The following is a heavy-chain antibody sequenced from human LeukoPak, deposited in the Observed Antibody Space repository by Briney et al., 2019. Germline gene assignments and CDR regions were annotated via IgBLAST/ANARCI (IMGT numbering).Heavy chain of an antibody. CDR2: IMPIFGKV. CDR1: GGSFSTSG. Sequence: SVNVSCKASGGSFSTSGISWVRQAPGQALDWMGWIMPIFGKVNYAQKFQGRATITADESTSTAYMELSSLRSDDTATYYCATDPTRVAPGYWGPGTLVTVSS. J-gene: IGHJ4*02. V-gene: IGHV1-69*01. CDR3: ATDPTRVAPGY. D-gene: IGHD4-23*01.